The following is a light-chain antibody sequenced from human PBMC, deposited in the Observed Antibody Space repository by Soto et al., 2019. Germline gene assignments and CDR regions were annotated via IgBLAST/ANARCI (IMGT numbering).Light chain of an antibody. J-gene: IGLJ3*02. CDR2: DDR. CDR1: NIGSKS. Sequence: SYELTQPPSVSVAPGQTARITCGGNNIGSKSVHWYQQRPGQAPVLVVYDDRDRPSGIPERFSGSNSGNTATLTISRVEAGDEADYYCQVWDGSSDQVFGGGTQLTVL. CDR3: QVWDGSSDQV. V-gene: IGLV3-21*02.